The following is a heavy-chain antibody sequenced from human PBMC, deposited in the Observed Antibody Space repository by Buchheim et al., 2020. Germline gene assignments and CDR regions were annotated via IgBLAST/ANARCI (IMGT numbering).Heavy chain of an antibody. D-gene: IGHD3-16*01. CDR1: GFTFSSYW. CDR3: ARTSSHAYDY. V-gene: IGHV3-66*01. Sequence: EVQLVESGGGLVQPGGSLRLSCAASGFTFSSYWMHWVRQAPGKGLEWVSGISSDGSTYYIGSVKGRFTISRDNYRNTLDLQMNSLRAEDTAVYYCARTSSHAYDYWGQGTL. J-gene: IGHJ4*02. CDR2: ISSDGST.